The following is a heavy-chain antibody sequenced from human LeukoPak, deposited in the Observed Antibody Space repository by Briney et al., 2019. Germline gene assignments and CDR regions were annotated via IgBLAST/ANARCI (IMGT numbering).Heavy chain of an antibody. V-gene: IGHV4-4*07. D-gene: IGHD3-3*01. Sequence: SETLSLTCTVSGGSISGYFWHWIRQPAGKGLEWIGRIHISETTIYNPSLKSRVTMSVDTSNNHFSLNLSSVTAADTAVYCARGYRISEIRFFEWLLDYWGQGYLVTVSS. CDR3: ARGYRISEIRFFEWLLDY. J-gene: IGHJ4*02. CDR2: IHISETT. CDR1: GGSISGYF.